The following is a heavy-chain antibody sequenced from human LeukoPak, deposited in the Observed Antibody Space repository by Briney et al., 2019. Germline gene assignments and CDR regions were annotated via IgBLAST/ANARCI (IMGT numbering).Heavy chain of an antibody. D-gene: IGHD3-16*01. J-gene: IGHJ4*02. V-gene: IGHV3-21*01. CDR1: GFTFSSYS. Sequence: GGSLRLSCAASGFTFSSYSMNWVRQAPGKGLEWVSSISSSSSYIYYADSVKGRFTISRDNAKNSLYLQMNSLRAEDTAVYYCARDSLSGGEGDYWGQGTLVTVS. CDR2: ISSSSSYI. CDR3: ARDSLSGGEGDY.